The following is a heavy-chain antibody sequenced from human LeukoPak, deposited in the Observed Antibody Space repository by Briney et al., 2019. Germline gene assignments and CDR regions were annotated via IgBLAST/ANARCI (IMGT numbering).Heavy chain of an antibody. CDR1: GFTFDDYA. J-gene: IGHJ6*02. CDR2: ICWNSGRI. Sequence: GGSLRLSCAASGFTFDDYAMHWVRQAPGKGLEWVSGICWNSGRIGYADSVKGRFTISRDNAKNSLYLQMNSLRADDTALYYCAKDSRPADDYYYGMDVWGQGTTVTVSS. D-gene: IGHD2-2*01. V-gene: IGHV3-9*01. CDR3: AKDSRPADDYYYGMDV.